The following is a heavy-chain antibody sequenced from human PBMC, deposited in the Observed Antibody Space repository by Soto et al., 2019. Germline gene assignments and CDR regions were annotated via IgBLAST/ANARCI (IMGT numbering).Heavy chain of an antibody. CDR1: GYTFTSYD. Sequence: ASVKVSCKASGYTFTSYDINWVRQATGQGLEWMGWMNPNSGNTGYAQKFQGRVTMTRNTSISTAYMELSSLRSEDTAVYYCARGLLTYYDGWSGFDVEAVGYDYWGQGTLVTVSS. CDR3: ARGLLTYYDGWSGFDVEAVGYDY. V-gene: IGHV1-8*01. D-gene: IGHD3-3*01. CDR2: MNPNSGNT. J-gene: IGHJ4*02.